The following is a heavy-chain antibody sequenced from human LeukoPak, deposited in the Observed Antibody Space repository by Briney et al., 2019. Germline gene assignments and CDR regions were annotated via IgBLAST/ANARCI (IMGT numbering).Heavy chain of an antibody. D-gene: IGHD2/OR15-2a*01. Sequence: GGSLRLSCAASGFTFDDYAMHWVRQAPGKGLEWVSLISGDGGSTYYADSVKGRFTISRGNSKNSLCLQMNSLGTEDTALYYCATSDFAAHFDYWGQGTLVTVSS. V-gene: IGHV3-43*02. CDR2: ISGDGGST. J-gene: IGHJ4*02. CDR3: ATSDFAAHFDY. CDR1: GFTFDDYA.